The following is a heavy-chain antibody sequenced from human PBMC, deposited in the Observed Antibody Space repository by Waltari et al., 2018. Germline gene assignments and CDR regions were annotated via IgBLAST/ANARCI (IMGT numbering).Heavy chain of an antibody. CDR3: ATDREMATISPYWYFDL. D-gene: IGHD5-12*01. V-gene: IGHV1-24*01. J-gene: IGHJ2*01. CDR1: VYTLTELS. CDR2: FDPEDGET. Sequence: QVQLVQSGAEVKKPGASVKVSCKVSVYTLTELSMHWVLQAPGKGLEWMGGFDPEDGETIYAQKFQGRVTMTEDTSTDTAYMELSSRRSEDTAVYYCATDREMATISPYWYFDLWGRGTLVTVSS.